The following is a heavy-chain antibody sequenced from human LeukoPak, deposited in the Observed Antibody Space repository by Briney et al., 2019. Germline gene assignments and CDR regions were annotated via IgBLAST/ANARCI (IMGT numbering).Heavy chain of an antibody. CDR1: GFIFSGFT. V-gene: IGHV3-23*01. CDR2: ILSTGDGT. J-gene: IGHJ4*02. Sequence: PGGSLILSCAASGFIFSGFTMSWVRQAPGKGLEWVSSILSTGDGTYYAASVKGWFTISRDNSKNTVFLQMNSLRAEDTAVYYCAKDKQNDGKWDIDFWGQGVLVTVSS. D-gene: IGHD1-26*01. CDR3: AKDKQNDGKWDIDF.